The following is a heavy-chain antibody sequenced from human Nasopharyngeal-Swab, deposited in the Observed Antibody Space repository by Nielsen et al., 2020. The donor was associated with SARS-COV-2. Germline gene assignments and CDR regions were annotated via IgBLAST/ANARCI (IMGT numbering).Heavy chain of an antibody. CDR2: ILHTGGS. Sequence: SETLSLTCTASGGSISRSNYHWGWIRQPPGKGLEWIGSILHTGGSNYNPSLKSRVIMSVDTSKNQFSLHLTSLIAADTAVYYCARDQYLVWGAHYGVDVWGEGTTVTVSS. D-gene: IGHD3-3*01. CDR1: GGSISRSNYH. V-gene: IGHV4-39*07. CDR3: ARDQYLVWGAHYGVDV. J-gene: IGHJ6*04.